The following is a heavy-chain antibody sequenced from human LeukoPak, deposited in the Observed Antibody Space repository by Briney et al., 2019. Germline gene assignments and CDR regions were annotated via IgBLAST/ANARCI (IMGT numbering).Heavy chain of an antibody. Sequence: ASVKVSCKASGYTFTSYGISWVRQAPGQGLEWMGWINPNSGGTNYAQKFQGRVTMTRDTSISTAYMELSRLRSDDTAVYYCARGVGNVDTAMISLGGYYYYMDVWGKGTTVTVSS. D-gene: IGHD5-18*01. J-gene: IGHJ6*03. CDR2: INPNSGGT. CDR3: ARGVGNVDTAMISLGGYYYYMDV. CDR1: GYTFTSYG. V-gene: IGHV1-2*02.